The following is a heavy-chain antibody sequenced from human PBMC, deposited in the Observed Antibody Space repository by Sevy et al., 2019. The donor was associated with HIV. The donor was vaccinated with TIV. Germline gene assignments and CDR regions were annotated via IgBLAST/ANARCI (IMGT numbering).Heavy chain of an antibody. Sequence: GGSLRLSCTASGFTFSGSAMHWVRQASGKGLEWVGRIRSKANSYATAYAASVKGRFTISRDDSKNTAYLQMNSLKTEDTAVYYCTRHAYWSSSWGGNFDYWGQGTLVTVSS. D-gene: IGHD6-13*01. V-gene: IGHV3-73*01. CDR1: GFTFSGSA. J-gene: IGHJ4*02. CDR3: TRHAYWSSSWGGNFDY. CDR2: IRSKANSYAT.